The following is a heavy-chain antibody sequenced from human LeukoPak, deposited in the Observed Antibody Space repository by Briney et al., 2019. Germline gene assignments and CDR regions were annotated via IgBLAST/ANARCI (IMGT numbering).Heavy chain of an antibody. Sequence: GGPLSLSCAASGFTFSSYAMHWVRQAPGKGLEGVAVISYDGSNKYYADSVKGRFTISRDNSKNTLYLQMNSLRAEDTAVYYCARGAEQWLAFYYGMDVWGQGTTVTVSS. J-gene: IGHJ6*02. CDR2: ISYDGSNK. V-gene: IGHV3-30*04. CDR3: ARGAEQWLAFYYGMDV. D-gene: IGHD6-19*01. CDR1: GFTFSSYA.